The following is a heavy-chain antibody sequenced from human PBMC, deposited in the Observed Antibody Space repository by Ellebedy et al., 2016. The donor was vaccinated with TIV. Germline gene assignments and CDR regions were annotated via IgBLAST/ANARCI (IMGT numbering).Heavy chain of an antibody. Sequence: ASVKVSCKASGFTFTSYGIIWVRQAPGQGLEWMGWISAYNGHTNYAQKVQGRVTMTTDTSTSTAYMELRRLRSDDTAVYYCARALFGLLSFGDDAFDIWGQGTMVTVSS. CDR2: ISAYNGHT. CDR3: ARALFGLLSFGDDAFDI. CDR1: GFTFTSYG. D-gene: IGHD3-10*01. V-gene: IGHV1-18*01. J-gene: IGHJ3*02.